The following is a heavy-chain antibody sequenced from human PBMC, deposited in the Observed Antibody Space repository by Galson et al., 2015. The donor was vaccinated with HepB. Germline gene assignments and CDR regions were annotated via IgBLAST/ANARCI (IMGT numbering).Heavy chain of an antibody. Sequence: SVKVSCKASGYTFTSYGISWVRQAPGQGLEWMGWISAYNGNTNYAQKLQGRVTMTTDTSTSTAYMELRSLRSDDTAVYYCARDPRPTTVTTPRMNGMDVWGQGTTVTVSS. CDR2: ISAYNGNT. CDR1: GYTFTSYG. V-gene: IGHV1-18*04. D-gene: IGHD4-17*01. J-gene: IGHJ6*02. CDR3: ARDPRPTTVTTPRMNGMDV.